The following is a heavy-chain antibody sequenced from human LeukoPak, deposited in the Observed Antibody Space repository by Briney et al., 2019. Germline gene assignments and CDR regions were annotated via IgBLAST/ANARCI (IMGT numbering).Heavy chain of an antibody. CDR2: ISSNSGGT. CDR1: GFSFIGYA. D-gene: IGHD3-10*01. J-gene: IGHJ4*02. V-gene: IGHV3-23*01. Sequence: PGGSLRLSCAASGFSFIGYAMSWVRQAPGKGLEWVSAISSNSGGTYYADSVKGRFTISRDNSKNTLYLHMNSLRAEDTAIYYCAKVYEGTSYSDSGSSWGQGTLVTVSS. CDR3: AKVYEGTSYSDSGSS.